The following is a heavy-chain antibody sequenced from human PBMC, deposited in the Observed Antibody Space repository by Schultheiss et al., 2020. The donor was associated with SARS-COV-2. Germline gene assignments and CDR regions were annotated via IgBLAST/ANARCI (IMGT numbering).Heavy chain of an antibody. J-gene: IGHJ4*02. V-gene: IGHV3-30*18. D-gene: IGHD4/OR15-4a*01. CDR2: ISYDGSNK. CDR1: GFTFSSYS. CDR3: AKERALTTSGIDY. Sequence: GGSLRLSCAASGFTFSSYSMNWVRQAPGKGLEWVAVISYDGSNKYYADSVKGRFTISRDNSKNTLYLQMNSLRAEDTAVYYCAKERALTTSGIDYWGQGTLVTVSS.